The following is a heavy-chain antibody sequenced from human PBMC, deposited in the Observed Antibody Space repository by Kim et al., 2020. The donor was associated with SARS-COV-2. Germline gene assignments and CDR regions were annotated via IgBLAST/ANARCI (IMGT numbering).Heavy chain of an antibody. CDR3: AREGIAAAGRYYYYYGMDV. V-gene: IGHV3-53*01. CDR2: IYSGGST. CDR1: GFTVSSNY. Sequence: GGSLRLSCAASGFTVSSNYMSWVRQAPGKGLEWVSVIYSGGSTYYADSVKGRFTISRDNSKNTLYLQMNSLRAEDTAVYYCAREGIAAAGRYYYYYGMDVWGQGTTVTVSS. D-gene: IGHD6-13*01. J-gene: IGHJ6*02.